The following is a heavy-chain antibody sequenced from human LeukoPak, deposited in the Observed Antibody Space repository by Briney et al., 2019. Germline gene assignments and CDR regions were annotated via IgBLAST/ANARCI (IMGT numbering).Heavy chain of an antibody. V-gene: IGHV4-59*01. CDR3: ARTSAAAGVY. J-gene: IGHJ4*02. CDR1: GGSISSYY. Sequence: SETLSLTCTVSGGSISSYYWSWIRQLPGKGLEWIGYIYYSGSTNYNPSLKSRVTISVDTSKNQFSLKLSSVTAADPAVYYCARTSAAAGVYWGQGTLVTVSS. D-gene: IGHD6-13*01. CDR2: IYYSGST.